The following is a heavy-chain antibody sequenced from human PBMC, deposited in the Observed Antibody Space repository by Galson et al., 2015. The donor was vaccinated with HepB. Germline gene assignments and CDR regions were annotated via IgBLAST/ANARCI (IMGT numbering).Heavy chain of an antibody. D-gene: IGHD6-19*01. J-gene: IGHJ3*02. V-gene: IGHV3-7*03. CDR3: ARHRRFEQWLVLDAFDI. CDR2: IKQDGSEK. Sequence: SLRLSCAASGSTFSSYWMSWVRQAPGKGLEWVANIKQDGSEKYYVDSVKGRFTISRDNAKNSLYLQMNSLKASDTAMYYCARHRRFEQWLVLDAFDIWGQGTMVTVSS. CDR1: GSTFSSYW.